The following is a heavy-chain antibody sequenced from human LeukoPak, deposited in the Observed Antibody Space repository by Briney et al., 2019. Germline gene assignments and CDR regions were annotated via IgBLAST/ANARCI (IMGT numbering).Heavy chain of an antibody. J-gene: IGHJ5*02. CDR3: AGGSYHPNWFDP. V-gene: IGHV1-2*02. Sequence: ASVKVSCKASGYTFTGYYMHWVRQAPGQGLEWMGWINPNSGGTNYAQKFQGKVTMTRDTSISAAYMELSRLRSDDTAVYYCAGGSYHPNWFDPWGQGTLVTVSS. CDR1: GYTFTGYY. CDR2: INPNSGGT. D-gene: IGHD1-26*01.